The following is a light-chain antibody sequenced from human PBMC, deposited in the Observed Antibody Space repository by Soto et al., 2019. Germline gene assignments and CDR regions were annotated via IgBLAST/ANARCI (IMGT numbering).Light chain of an antibody. J-gene: IGKJ1*01. Sequence: EIQMTQYPSTLSASVGDRFTITCLASQSISSWLAWYQQKPGKAPKLLIYDASSLESGVTSRFSGSGSGTEFTLTISSLQPDDFATYYCQPYNSYSRTVGPGTKVDIK. CDR2: DAS. CDR1: QSISSW. V-gene: IGKV1-5*01. CDR3: QPYNSYSRT.